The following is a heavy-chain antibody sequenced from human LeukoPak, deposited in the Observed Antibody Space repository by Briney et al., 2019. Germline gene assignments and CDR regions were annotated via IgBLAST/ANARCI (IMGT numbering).Heavy chain of an antibody. Sequence: GGSLRLSCAASGFTFSSYGMHWVRQAPGKGLEWVALIWYDGNNKYYADSVKGRFTVSRDNSKNTLYLQLNSLRAEDTAMYYCARQHCSGGDCYFFDWGQGTLVTVSS. CDR1: GFTFSSYG. D-gene: IGHD2-15*01. CDR3: ARQHCSGGDCYFFD. CDR2: IWYDGNNK. V-gene: IGHV3-33*01. J-gene: IGHJ4*02.